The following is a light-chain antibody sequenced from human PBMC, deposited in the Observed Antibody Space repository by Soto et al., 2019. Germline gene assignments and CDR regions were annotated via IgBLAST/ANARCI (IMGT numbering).Light chain of an antibody. CDR3: LQDYDYPRV. Sequence: AIPMTQSPSSLSASVGDRVTITCRASQGIRFDLGWYQQKPGKAPKLLIYAASSLQSGVPSRFSGSGSGTNFTLTIDSLQPEDFATYYCLQDYDYPRVFGPGTKVDIK. CDR2: AAS. J-gene: IGKJ3*01. V-gene: IGKV1-6*01. CDR1: QGIRFD.